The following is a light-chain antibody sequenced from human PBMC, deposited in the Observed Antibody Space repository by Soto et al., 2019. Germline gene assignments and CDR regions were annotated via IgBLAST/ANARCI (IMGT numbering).Light chain of an antibody. Sequence: DIQMNQSPSSQSASVGDRVAITCRASQAIGSWLAWYQQKPGKAPTSLIYDASNLQTEVPSRFSGSGSGTDFTLTISGLQPEDSATYYCQQYNSYPLTFGGGTMVEIK. J-gene: IGKJ4*01. CDR3: QQYNSYPLT. CDR1: QAIGSW. V-gene: IGKV1D-16*01. CDR2: DAS.